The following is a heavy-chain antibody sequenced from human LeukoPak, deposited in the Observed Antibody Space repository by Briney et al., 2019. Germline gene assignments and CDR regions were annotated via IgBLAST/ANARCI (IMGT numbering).Heavy chain of an antibody. CDR3: ARVYGSGYDFRGAFDI. V-gene: IGHV4-59*01. Sequence: SETLSLTCAVYGGSFSGYYWSWIRQPPGKGLEWIGYIYYSGSTNYNPSLKSRVTISVDTSRNQFSLKLSSVTAADTAVYYCARVYGSGYDFRGAFDIWGQGTMVTVSS. D-gene: IGHD5-12*01. J-gene: IGHJ3*02. CDR1: GGSFSGYY. CDR2: IYYSGST.